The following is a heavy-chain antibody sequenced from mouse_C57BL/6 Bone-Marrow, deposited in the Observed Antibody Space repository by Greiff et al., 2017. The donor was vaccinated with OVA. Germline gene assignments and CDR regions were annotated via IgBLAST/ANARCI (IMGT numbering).Heavy chain of an antibody. CDR2: IWRGGST. CDR1: GFSLTSYG. V-gene: IGHV2-5*01. CDR3: AKTGYGSSYGFAY. D-gene: IGHD1-1*01. Sequence: VQLQQSGPGLVQPSQSLSITCTVSGFSLTSYGVHWVRQSPGKGLEWLGVIWRGGSTDYNAAFMSRLSITQDNSKSQVFFKMNSLQADDTAIYYCAKTGYGSSYGFAYWGQGTLVTVSA. J-gene: IGHJ3*01.